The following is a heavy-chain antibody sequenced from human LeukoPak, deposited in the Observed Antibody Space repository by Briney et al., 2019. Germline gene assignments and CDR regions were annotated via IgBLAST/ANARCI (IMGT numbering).Heavy chain of an antibody. Sequence: GGSLRLSCAASGFTFSSYGMHWVRQAPGKGLEWVAVISYDGSNKYYADSVKGRFTISRDNSKNTLYLQMNSLRAEDTAVYYCAKANKGRKYYDILTGYLDYWGQGTLVTVSS. J-gene: IGHJ4*02. CDR2: ISYDGSNK. CDR3: AKANKGRKYYDILTGYLDY. D-gene: IGHD3-9*01. CDR1: GFTFSSYG. V-gene: IGHV3-30*18.